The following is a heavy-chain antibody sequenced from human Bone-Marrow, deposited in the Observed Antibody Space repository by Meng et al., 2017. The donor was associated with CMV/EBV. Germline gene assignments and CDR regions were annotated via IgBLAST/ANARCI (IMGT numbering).Heavy chain of an antibody. V-gene: IGHV3-21*01. CDR1: GFTFSSYS. D-gene: IGHD2-2*01. CDR3: ARGLREVVPAAMAVNWFDP. CDR2: ISSSSSYI. Sequence: GESLKISCAASGFTFSSYSMNWVRQAPGKGLEWVSSISSSSSYIYYADSVKGRFTISRDNAKNSLYLQMNSLRAEDTAVYYCARGLREVVPAAMAVNWFDPWGQGTLVPVSS. J-gene: IGHJ5*02.